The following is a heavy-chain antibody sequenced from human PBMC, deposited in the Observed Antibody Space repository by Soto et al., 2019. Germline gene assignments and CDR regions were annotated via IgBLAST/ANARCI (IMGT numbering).Heavy chain of an antibody. D-gene: IGHD3-10*01. Sequence: GGSLRLSCAASGFTFSSYAMSWVRQAPGKGLEWVSAISGSGGSTYYADSVKGRFTISRDNSKNTLYLQMNSLRAEDTAVYYCAKDLVDLVRGVTSFFDYWGQGTLVTVSS. V-gene: IGHV3-23*01. J-gene: IGHJ4*02. CDR3: AKDLVDLVRGVTSFFDY. CDR1: GFTFSSYA. CDR2: ISGSGGST.